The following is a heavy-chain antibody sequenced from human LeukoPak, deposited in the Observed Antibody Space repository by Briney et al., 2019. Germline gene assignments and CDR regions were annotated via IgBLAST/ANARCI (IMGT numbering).Heavy chain of an antibody. Sequence: PGGSLRLSCAASGFTFSSYEMIWVRQAPGKGLEWVSFISGSGATMKYADSVKGRFTISRDNAKNSLYLQMSRLRDEDTPVYYCARASNSGGYFPSDFWGQGTPVTVSS. D-gene: IGHD3-22*01. CDR1: GFTFSSYE. V-gene: IGHV3-48*03. CDR2: ISGSGATM. CDR3: ARASNSGGYFPSDF. J-gene: IGHJ4*01.